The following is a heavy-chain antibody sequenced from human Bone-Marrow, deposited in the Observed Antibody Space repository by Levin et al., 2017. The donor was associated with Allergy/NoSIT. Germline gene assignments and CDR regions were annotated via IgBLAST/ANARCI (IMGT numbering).Heavy chain of an antibody. J-gene: IGHJ6*03. D-gene: IGHD2/OR15-2a*01. Sequence: GGSLRLSCAASGLIVSKNYMSWVRQAPGKGLEWVSVIFDTGRTHYADSVKGRFTISRDNSKNTLYLQMNSLSAEDTAVYYCVRDKNTMTPGFHYYYYMDVWGRGTTVTVSS. V-gene: IGHV3-53*01. CDR2: IFDTGRT. CDR3: VRDKNTMTPGFHYYYYMDV. CDR1: GLIVSKNY.